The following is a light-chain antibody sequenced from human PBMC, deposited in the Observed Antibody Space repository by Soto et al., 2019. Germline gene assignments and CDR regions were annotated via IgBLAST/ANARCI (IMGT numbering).Light chain of an antibody. CDR3: QSYDSSPSGYV. CDR2: GDT. J-gene: IGLJ1*01. V-gene: IGLV1-40*01. Sequence: QSVLTQPPSVSGAPGQRVTISRTGSRSNIGAGYDVHWYQQLPGTAPKLLIYGDTNRPSGVPDRFSGSKSATSASRAITGVQADDEADYYCQSYDSSPSGYVFGTGTEVTVL. CDR1: RSNIGAGYD.